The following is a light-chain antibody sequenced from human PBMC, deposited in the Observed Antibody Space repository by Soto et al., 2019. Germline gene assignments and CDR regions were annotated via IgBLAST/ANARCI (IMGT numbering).Light chain of an antibody. V-gene: IGKV3-20*01. J-gene: IGKJ4*01. Sequence: EIVMTQSPGTLSLSPGDRATLSCRASQSVRSTNLAWYQQKPGQAPRLLIYAASMRATGIPDRFSDSASGTDITLTVTRLEPEDFAVYYCQQYGDSPLTFGGGTKV. CDR2: AAS. CDR3: QQYGDSPLT. CDR1: QSVRSTN.